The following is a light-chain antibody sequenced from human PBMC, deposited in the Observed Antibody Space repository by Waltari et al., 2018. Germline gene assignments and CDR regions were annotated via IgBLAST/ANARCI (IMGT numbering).Light chain of an antibody. J-gene: IGLJ2*01. V-gene: IGLV2-23*02. CDR1: SSAFGSYNL. CDR3: CSYAGSGTLDVV. Sequence: QSALTQPASVSGSPGQSITISCTGASSAFGSYNLVSSYQQHPGKAPKVMIYEVTKRPSGVSDRFSGSRSGNTASLTISGLQPEDEADYYCCSYAGSGTLDVVFGGGTKLTVL. CDR2: EVT.